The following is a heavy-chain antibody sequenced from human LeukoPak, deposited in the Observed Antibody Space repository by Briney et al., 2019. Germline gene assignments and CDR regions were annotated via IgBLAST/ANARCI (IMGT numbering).Heavy chain of an antibody. D-gene: IGHD2-21*01. J-gene: IGHJ4*02. CDR2: INSDGGAT. CDR1: GFTFSTYW. CDR3: VREFYSALWD. Sequence: GGSLRLSCAASGFTFSTYWMHWVRQAPGKGLVWVSRINSDGGATGFADSLNGRFTISRDNAKNILYLQMNSLRAEDTAVYYCVREFYSALWDWGQGTLVTVSS. V-gene: IGHV3-74*01.